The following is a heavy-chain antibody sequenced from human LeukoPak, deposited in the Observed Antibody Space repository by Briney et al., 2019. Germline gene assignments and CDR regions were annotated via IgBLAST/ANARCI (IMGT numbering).Heavy chain of an antibody. CDR3: ASSAAAGTFDY. CDR2: IIPIFGTA. CDR1: GGTFSSYA. V-gene: IGHV1-69*13. J-gene: IGHJ4*02. D-gene: IGHD6-13*01. Sequence: GASVKVSCKASGGTFSSYAISWVRQAPGQGLEWMGGIIPIFGTANYAQKFQGRVTITADESTSTAYMELSSLRSEDTAVYYCASSAAAGTFDYWGQGTLVTVSS.